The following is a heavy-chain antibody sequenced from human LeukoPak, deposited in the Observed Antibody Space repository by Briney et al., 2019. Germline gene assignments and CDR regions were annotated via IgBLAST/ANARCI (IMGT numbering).Heavy chain of an antibody. J-gene: IGHJ4*02. CDR2: INPGGSSI. V-gene: IGHV3-74*01. CDR3: ARSNQADDY. Sequence: GRSLRLSCAASGFTFSSYWMHRVRQVPGKGLVWVARINPGGSSITYADPVKGRFTISRDNAKNTLYLQMDSLRAEDTGVYYCARSNQADDYWGQGTLVTVSS. D-gene: IGHD1-14*01. CDR1: GFTFSSYW.